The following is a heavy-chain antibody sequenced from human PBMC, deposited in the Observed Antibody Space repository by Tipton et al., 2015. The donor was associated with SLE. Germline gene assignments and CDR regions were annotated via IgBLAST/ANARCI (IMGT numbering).Heavy chain of an antibody. CDR2: IYYSGST. CDR3: ASLYSGYDSYYFDY. J-gene: IGHJ4*02. CDR1: GGSISSYY. V-gene: IGHV4-59*12. Sequence: TLSLTCTVSGGSISSYYWGWIRQPPGKGLEWIGYIYYSGSTNYNPSLKSRVTISVDTSKNQFSLKLSSVTAADTAVYYCASLYSGYDSYYFDYWGQGTLVTVSS. D-gene: IGHD5-12*01.